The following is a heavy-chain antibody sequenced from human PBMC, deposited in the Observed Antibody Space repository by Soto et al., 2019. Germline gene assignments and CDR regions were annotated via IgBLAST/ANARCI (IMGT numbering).Heavy chain of an antibody. CDR2: INPSGGST. V-gene: IGHV1-46*03. CDR1: GYTFTSYY. Sequence: GASVKVSCKASGYTFTSYYMHWVRQAPGQGLEWMGIINPSGGSTSYAQKFQGRVTMTRDTSTSTVYMELSSLRSEDTAVYYCARDLVAYCSSTSCLAPLPQFDYWGQGTLVTVSS. D-gene: IGHD2-2*01. J-gene: IGHJ4*02. CDR3: ARDLVAYCSSTSCLAPLPQFDY.